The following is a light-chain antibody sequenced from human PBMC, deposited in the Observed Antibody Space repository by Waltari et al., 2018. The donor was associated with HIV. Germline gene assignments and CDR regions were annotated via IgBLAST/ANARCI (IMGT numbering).Light chain of an antibody. J-gene: IGKJ1*01. CDR1: QTVNSW. CDR2: QAS. CDR3: QQCDTPWT. Sequence: DIQMTQSPSTLSASVGDRVTITCRASQTVNSWLAWYQQKPGKAPKLPIYQASNLETGVPSRFSGSGSGTEFTLTINGLQPDDFATYYCQQCDTPWTFGRGTKVEIK. V-gene: IGKV1-5*03.